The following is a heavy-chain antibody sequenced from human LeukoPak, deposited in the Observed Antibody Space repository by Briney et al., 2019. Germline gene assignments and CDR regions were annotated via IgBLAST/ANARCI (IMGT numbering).Heavy chain of an antibody. CDR3: AEPEGGYYDIRPD. D-gene: IGHD3-22*01. J-gene: IGHJ4*02. V-gene: IGHV3-23*01. CDR1: GFTFSTYA. Sequence: GGSLRLSCAASGFTFSTYAMSWVRQAPGKGLEWVSAISGSGGSTYYADSVKGRFTISRDNSKNTLYLQMNSLRAEDTAVYYCAEPEGGYYDIRPDWGQGTLVTVSS. CDR2: ISGSGGST.